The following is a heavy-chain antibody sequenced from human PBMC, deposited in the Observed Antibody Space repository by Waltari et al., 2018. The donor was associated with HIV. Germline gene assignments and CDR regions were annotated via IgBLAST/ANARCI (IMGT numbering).Heavy chain of an antibody. CDR2: ISGSGGST. D-gene: IGHD2-2*01. Sequence: EVQLLESGGGLVQPGGSLRLSCAASGFTFGSYAMSWVRQAPGKGLEWVSAISGSGGSTYYADSVKGRFTISRDNSKNTLYLQMNSLRAEDTAVYYCAKDKVVVPAAFLGYWGQGTLVTVSS. CDR3: AKDKVVVPAAFLGY. CDR1: GFTFGSYA. J-gene: IGHJ4*02. V-gene: IGHV3-23*01.